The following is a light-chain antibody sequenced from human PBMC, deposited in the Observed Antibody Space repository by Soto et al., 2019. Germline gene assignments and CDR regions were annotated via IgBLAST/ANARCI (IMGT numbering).Light chain of an antibody. CDR3: QQYGSSPLT. Sequence: EIVLTQSPATLSLSPGERATLSCRASQSVSSYLAWYQQKPGQAPRLLIYGASSRATGIPDRFSGSGSGTDLTLTISRLEPEDFAVYYCQQYGSSPLTFGGGTKVDIK. J-gene: IGKJ4*01. CDR1: QSVSSY. CDR2: GAS. V-gene: IGKV3-20*01.